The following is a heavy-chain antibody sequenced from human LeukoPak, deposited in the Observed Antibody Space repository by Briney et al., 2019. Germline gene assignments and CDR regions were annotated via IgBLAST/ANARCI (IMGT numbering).Heavy chain of an antibody. J-gene: IGHJ6*02. CDR1: GYTFTSYY. Sequence: VASVKVSCKASGYTFTSYYIHWVRQAPGQGLEWMGIINPSGGSTTYAQKFQDRVTMTGDTSTSTVYMELSSLRSEDTAVYYCARERALVRRYGMDVWGQGTTVTVSS. CDR3: ARERALVRRYGMDV. D-gene: IGHD6-6*01. V-gene: IGHV1-46*01. CDR2: INPSGGST.